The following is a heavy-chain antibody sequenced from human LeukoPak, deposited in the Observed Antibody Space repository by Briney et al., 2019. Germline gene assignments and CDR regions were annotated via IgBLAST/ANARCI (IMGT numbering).Heavy chain of an antibody. CDR1: GFTFSSYA. D-gene: IGHD2-8*01. CDR2: ISGSGHST. V-gene: IGHV3-23*01. J-gene: IGHJ4*02. Sequence: GGSLRLSCAASGFTFSSYAMSWVRQAPGKGLEWVSAISGSGHSTYYADSVKGRFTISRDNSKNTLYLQMNSLRADDTAVYYCAKGYCANGVCFDYWGQGTLVTVSS. CDR3: AKGYCANGVCFDY.